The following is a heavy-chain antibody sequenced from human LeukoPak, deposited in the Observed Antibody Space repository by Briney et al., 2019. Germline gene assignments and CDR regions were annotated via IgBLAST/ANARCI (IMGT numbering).Heavy chain of an antibody. CDR3: ARGYRIVDLFCALL. V-gene: IGHV3-7*01. CDR1: GFTFSSYW. D-gene: IGHD1-26*01. J-gene: IGHJ3*01. CDR2: INQDGSEK. Sequence: PGGSLRLSCAASGFTFSSYWMSWVRQAPGKGLEWVANINQDGSEKYYVDSVKGRFTISRDNAKNLLYLQMNSLRAEDTAVYYCARGYRIVDLFCALLWGQGTMVTVSS.